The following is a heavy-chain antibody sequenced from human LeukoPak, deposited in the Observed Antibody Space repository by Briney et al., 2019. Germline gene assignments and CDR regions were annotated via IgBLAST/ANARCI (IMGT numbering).Heavy chain of an antibody. CDR1: GGSICSSNW. Sequence: SGTLSLTCAVSGGSICSSNWWSWVPRPPGRVLEWVGEVYQRWSNNYNPCLKNRVNISVDKSKNQFSLNLSSVTAADTAVYYCARWGSGYFDYWGQGTQVTVSS. V-gene: IGHV4-4*02. CDR2: VYQRWSN. D-gene: IGHD6-19*01. J-gene: IGHJ4*02. CDR3: ARWGSGYFDY.